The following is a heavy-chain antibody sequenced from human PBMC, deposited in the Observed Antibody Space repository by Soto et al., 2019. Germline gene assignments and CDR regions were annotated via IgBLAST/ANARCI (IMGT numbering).Heavy chain of an antibody. V-gene: IGHV4-30-4*01. CDR3: ARSIRRGPPFAY. D-gene: IGHD3-10*01. Sequence: SETLSLTCTVSGGSIRSGDYYWSWIRQPPGKGLESIGYIYYSGSTYYNPSLKSRVTISVDTSKNQFSLKLSSVTAADTAVYYCARSIRRGPPFAYWGQGTLVTVSS. CDR1: GGSIRSGDYY. CDR2: IYYSGST. J-gene: IGHJ4*02.